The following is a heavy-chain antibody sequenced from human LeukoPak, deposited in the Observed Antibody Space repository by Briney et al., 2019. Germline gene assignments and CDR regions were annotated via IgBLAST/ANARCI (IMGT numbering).Heavy chain of an antibody. CDR1: GYSFTSYW. V-gene: IGHV5-51*01. CDR2: IYPGDSDT. D-gene: IGHD3-10*01. CDR3: ATSPYYGSGRGAFDI. Sequence: GESLQISCKGSGYSFTSYWIGWVRQLPGKGLEWMGIIYPGDSDTRYSPSFQDQVTISADKSISTAYLQWSSLKASDTAMYYCATSPYYGSGRGAFDIWGQGTMVTVSS. J-gene: IGHJ3*02.